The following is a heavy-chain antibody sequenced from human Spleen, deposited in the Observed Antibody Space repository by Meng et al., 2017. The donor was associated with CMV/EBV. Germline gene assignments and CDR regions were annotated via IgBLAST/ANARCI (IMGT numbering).Heavy chain of an antibody. Sequence: ASVKVSCKASGYTFTSYGISWVRQAPGQGLEWMGWISAYNGNTNYAQKLQGRVTMTTDTSTSTAYMELRSLRSDDTAVYYCARYQTYYDFWSEGTKEKSDAFDIWGQGTMVTVS. CDR1: GYTFTSYG. CDR2: ISAYNGNT. D-gene: IGHD3-3*01. CDR3: ARYQTYYDFWSEGTKEKSDAFDI. J-gene: IGHJ3*02. V-gene: IGHV1-18*01.